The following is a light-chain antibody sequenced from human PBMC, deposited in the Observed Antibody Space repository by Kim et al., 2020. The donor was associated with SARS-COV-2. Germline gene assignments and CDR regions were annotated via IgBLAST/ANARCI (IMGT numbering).Light chain of an antibody. J-gene: IGLJ2*01. CDR3: SSYTSGSTLV. V-gene: IGLV2-14*03. CDR2: VVS. Sequence: GQSITISCTGTSSDVGGYNYVSWYQQYPGKAPKLIIYVVSDRPSGVSNRFSGSKSGNTATLTISGLQAEDEAGYYCSSYTSGSTLVFGGGTQLTVL. CDR1: SSDVGGYNY.